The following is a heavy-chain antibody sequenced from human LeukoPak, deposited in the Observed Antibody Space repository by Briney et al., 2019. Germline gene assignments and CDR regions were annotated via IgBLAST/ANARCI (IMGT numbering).Heavy chain of an antibody. Sequence: GSLRLSCAASGFTVSSNYMSWARQPPGKGLEWIGEIYHSGSTNYNPSLKSRVTISVDKSKNQFSLKLSSVTAADTAVYYCARALTGHFDYWGQGTLVTVSS. CDR2: IYHSGST. CDR3: ARALTGHFDY. V-gene: IGHV4-4*02. D-gene: IGHD7-27*01. CDR1: GFTVSSNY. J-gene: IGHJ4*02.